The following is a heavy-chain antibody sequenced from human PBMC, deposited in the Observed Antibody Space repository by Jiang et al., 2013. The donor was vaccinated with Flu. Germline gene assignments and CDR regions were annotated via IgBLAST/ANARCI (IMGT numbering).Heavy chain of an antibody. D-gene: IGHD2-2*01. V-gene: IGHV4-59*12. J-gene: IGHJ6*02. CDR3: ARVGGVVVPAGDYYYGMDV. CDR1: GGSISSYY. Sequence: GSGLVKPSETLSLTCTVSGGSISSYYWSWIRQPPGKGLEWIGYIYYSGSTNYNPSLKSRVTISVDTSKNQFSLKLSSVTAADTAVYYCARVGGVVVPAGDYYYGMDVWGQGTTVTVSS. CDR2: IYYSGST.